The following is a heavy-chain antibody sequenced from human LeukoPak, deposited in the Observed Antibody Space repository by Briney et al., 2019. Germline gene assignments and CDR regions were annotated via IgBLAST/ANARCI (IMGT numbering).Heavy chain of an antibody. CDR1: GYTFTGYY. D-gene: IGHD4-23*01. CDR2: INPNSGGT. J-gene: IGHJ4*02. V-gene: IGHV1-2*02. CDR3: ARDFDLNVTPFDY. Sequence: ASVKVSCKASGYTFTGYYMHWVRQAPGQGLEWMGWINPNSGGTNYAQKFQGRVTMTRDTSISTAYMELSRLRSDDTAVYYCARDFDLNVTPFDYWGQGTLVTASS.